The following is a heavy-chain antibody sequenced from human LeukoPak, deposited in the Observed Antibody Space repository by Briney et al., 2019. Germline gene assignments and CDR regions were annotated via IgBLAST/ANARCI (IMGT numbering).Heavy chain of an antibody. Sequence: SVKVSCKASGGTFSSYAISWVRQAPGQGLEWMGRIIPILGIANYAQKFQGRVTITADKSTSTAYMELSSLGSEDTAVYYCARDLAVGAQDDAFDIWGQGTMVSVSS. CDR1: GGTFSSYA. CDR2: IIPILGIA. J-gene: IGHJ3*02. V-gene: IGHV1-69*04. CDR3: ARDLAVGAQDDAFDI. D-gene: IGHD1-26*01.